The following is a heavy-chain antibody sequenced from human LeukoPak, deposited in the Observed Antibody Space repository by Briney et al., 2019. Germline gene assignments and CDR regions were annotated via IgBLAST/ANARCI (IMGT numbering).Heavy chain of an antibody. D-gene: IGHD2-2*03. J-gene: IGHJ5*02. V-gene: IGHV4-38-2*01. CDR2: IYHSGST. CDR3: ARSWISGRIQESVVWFDP. Sequence: SETLSLTCAVSGYSISSGYYWGWIRQPPGKGLEWIGSIYHSGSTYYNPSLKSRVTISVDTSKNQFSLKLSSVTAADTAVYYCARSWISGRIQESVVWFDPWGQGTLVTVSS. CDR1: GYSISSGYY.